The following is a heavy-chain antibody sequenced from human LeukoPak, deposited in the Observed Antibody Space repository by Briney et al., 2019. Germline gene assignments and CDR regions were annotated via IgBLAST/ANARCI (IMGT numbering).Heavy chain of an antibody. CDR1: GYTFTSYG. J-gene: IGHJ4*02. CDR3: ARRDYDILTGYYRYYFDC. Sequence: ASVKVSCKASGYTFTSYGISWVRQAPGQGLEWMEWISAYNGNTNYAQKLQGRVTMTTDTSTSTAYMELRSLRSDDTAVYYCARRDYDILTGYYRYYFDCWGQGTLVTVSS. V-gene: IGHV1-18*01. D-gene: IGHD3-9*01. CDR2: ISAYNGNT.